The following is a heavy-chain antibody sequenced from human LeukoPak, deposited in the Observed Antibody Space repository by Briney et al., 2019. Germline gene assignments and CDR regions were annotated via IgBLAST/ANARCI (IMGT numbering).Heavy chain of an antibody. V-gene: IGHV4-61*01. J-gene: IGHJ4*02. Sequence: PSETLSLTCTVSGGSVSSGSYYWSWIRQPPGKGLEWIAYIYYSGGTNYNPSLKNRVTISVDTSKNQFSMKLTSVTAADRAVYYCARSLITVAGATAGFDFWGQGTLVTVSS. CDR3: ARSLITVAGATAGFDF. CDR2: IYYSGGT. CDR1: GGSVSSGSYY. D-gene: IGHD6-19*01.